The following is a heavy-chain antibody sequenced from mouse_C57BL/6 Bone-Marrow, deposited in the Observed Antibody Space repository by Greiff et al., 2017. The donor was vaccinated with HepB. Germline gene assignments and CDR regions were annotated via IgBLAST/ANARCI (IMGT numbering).Heavy chain of an antibody. CDR3: ARRDYSNLYYFDY. D-gene: IGHD2-5*01. CDR1: GYTFTSYW. J-gene: IGHJ2*01. CDR2: IHPNSGST. V-gene: IGHV1-64*01. Sequence: VQLQQPGAELVKPGASVKLSCKASGYTFTSYWMHWVKQRPGQGLEWIGMIHPNSGSTNYNEKFKSKATLTVDKSSSTAYMQLSSLTSEDSAVYYCARRDYSNLYYFDYWGQGTTLTVSS.